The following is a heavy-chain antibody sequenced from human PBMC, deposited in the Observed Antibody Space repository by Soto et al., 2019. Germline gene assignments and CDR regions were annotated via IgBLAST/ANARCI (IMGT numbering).Heavy chain of an antibody. CDR1: GFTFSSYA. CDR3: ASSQRWGYQLPLDY. CDR2: ISGSGGST. Sequence: GGSLRLSCAASGFTFSSYAMSWVRQAPGKGLEWVSAISGSGGSTYYADSVKGRFTISRDNSKNTLYLQMNSLRAEDTAVYYCASSQRWGYQLPLDYWGQGTLVTVSS. J-gene: IGHJ4*02. V-gene: IGHV3-23*01. D-gene: IGHD2-2*01.